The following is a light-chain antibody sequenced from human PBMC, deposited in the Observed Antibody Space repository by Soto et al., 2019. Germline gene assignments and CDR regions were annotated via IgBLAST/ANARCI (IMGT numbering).Light chain of an antibody. CDR1: SSDVGGYNY. V-gene: IGLV2-14*01. CDR2: DVS. CDR3: SSYTSSSLNV. Sequence: QSALTQPASVSGSPGQSITISCTGTSSDVGGYNYVSWYQQHQGKAPKLMIYDVSNRLSGVSNRFSGSKPGNTASLTLSGLQAEDEADYYCSSYTSSSLNVFGTGTKLTVL. J-gene: IGLJ1*01.